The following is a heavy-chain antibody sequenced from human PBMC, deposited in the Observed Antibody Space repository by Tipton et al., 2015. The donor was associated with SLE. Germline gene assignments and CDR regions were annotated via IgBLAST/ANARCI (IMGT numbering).Heavy chain of an antibody. CDR1: GFTFSTYW. D-gene: IGHD2-21*01. Sequence: SLRLSCAASGFTFSTYWMHWVRQAPGKGLEWVSSISSSSSYIYYADSVKGRFTISRDNSENTLYLQMNSLRDEDTAVYYCASSASCGADCYLGDAFDVWGQGTRVTVAS. J-gene: IGHJ3*01. V-gene: IGHV3-21*04. CDR2: ISSSSSYI. CDR3: ASSASCGADCYLGDAFDV.